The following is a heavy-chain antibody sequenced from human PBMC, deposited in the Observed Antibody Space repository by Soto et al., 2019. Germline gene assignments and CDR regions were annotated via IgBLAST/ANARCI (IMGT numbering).Heavy chain of an antibody. CDR2: ISGSGRST. V-gene: IGHV3-23*01. CDR1: GFSFTIYA. D-gene: IGHD3-16*01. Sequence: GGSLRLSCAASGFSFTIYALNWVRQAPGKGLEWVSSISGSGRSTFYADSVKGRFTIYRDTSKNTVYLQINSLRAGDTAVYYCAQDPRGKGNLFSGGAYWGQGTLVTVSS. J-gene: IGHJ4*02. CDR3: AQDPRGKGNLFSGGAY.